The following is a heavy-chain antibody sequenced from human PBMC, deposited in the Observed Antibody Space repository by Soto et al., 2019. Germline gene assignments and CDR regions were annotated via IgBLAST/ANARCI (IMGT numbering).Heavy chain of an antibody. Sequence: SQTLSLTCAIPGDSVSSDSAAWNWIRQSPSRGLEWLGRTYYRSKWYYSYAVSLKSRMTINPDTSKNQFSLQLNSVTPDDTAVYYCARGSTVTTGFDYWGQGTLVTVSS. CDR1: GDSVSSDSAA. J-gene: IGHJ4*02. CDR3: ARGSTVTTGFDY. CDR2: TYYRSKWYY. D-gene: IGHD4-17*01. V-gene: IGHV6-1*01.